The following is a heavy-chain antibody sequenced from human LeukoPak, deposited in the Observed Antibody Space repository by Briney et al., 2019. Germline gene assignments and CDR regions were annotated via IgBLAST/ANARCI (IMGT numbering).Heavy chain of an antibody. J-gene: IGHJ4*02. Sequence: ASVKVSCKASGYTFTSYGISWVRQAPGQGLEWMGWISAYNGNTNYAQKFQGRVTMTRNTSISTAYMELSSLRSEDTAVYYCARGSAYYYDSSGYYGLWGQGTLVTVSS. CDR3: ARGSAYYYDSSGYYGL. CDR1: GYTFTSYG. CDR2: ISAYNGNT. D-gene: IGHD3-22*01. V-gene: IGHV1-18*01.